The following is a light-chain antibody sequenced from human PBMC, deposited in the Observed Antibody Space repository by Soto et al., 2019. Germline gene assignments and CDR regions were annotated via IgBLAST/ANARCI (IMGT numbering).Light chain of an antibody. V-gene: IGKV1-9*01. CDR3: QQYKAYPYT. CDR2: AAS. CDR1: QDIAIY. Sequence: IQLTQSPSSMSSSLGYRFTITCRASQDIAIYLAWYQQKPGEAPKLLIYAASTLYGGVPSRFSGSGSGTDFALTITSLQAEDFATYYCQQYKAYPYTFAQGTKVDIK. J-gene: IGKJ2*01.